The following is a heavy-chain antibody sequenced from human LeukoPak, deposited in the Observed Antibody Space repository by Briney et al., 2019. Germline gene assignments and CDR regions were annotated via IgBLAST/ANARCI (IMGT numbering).Heavy chain of an antibody. D-gene: IGHD6-13*01. V-gene: IGHV2-5*01. CDR3: AHTEPSSWLDY. Sequence: SGPTLVNPTQTLTLTCTFSGFSVSTSGVGVGWIRQPPVKALEWLALIYSNDDKRYSPPLKSRLTITKDTSKNQVVLTMTNMDPVDTATYYCAHTEPSSWLDYWGQGTLVTVSS. CDR1: GFSVSTSGVG. J-gene: IGHJ4*02. CDR2: IYSNDDK.